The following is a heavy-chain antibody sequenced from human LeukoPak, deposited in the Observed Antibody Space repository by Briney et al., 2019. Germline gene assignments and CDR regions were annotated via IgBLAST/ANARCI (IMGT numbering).Heavy chain of an antibody. V-gene: IGHV3-74*01. D-gene: IGHD3-3*01. CDR1: GFTFSSYW. Sequence: PGGSLRLSCAASGFTFSSYWMHWVRQAPEKGLVWVSRINSDGSSTSYADSVKGRFTISRDNAKNTLYLQMNSLRAEDTAVYYCASRRFLDGYYYGMDVWGQGTTVTVSS. J-gene: IGHJ6*02. CDR3: ASRRFLDGYYYGMDV. CDR2: INSDGSST.